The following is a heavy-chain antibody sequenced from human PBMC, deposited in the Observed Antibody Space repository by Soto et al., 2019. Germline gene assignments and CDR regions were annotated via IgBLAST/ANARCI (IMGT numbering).Heavy chain of an antibody. CDR2: IRGSGGNT. CDR1: GFTFSTYA. CDR3: ARVKAQILSSGWYGGDDI. D-gene: IGHD6-19*01. V-gene: IGHV3-23*01. J-gene: IGHJ3*02. Sequence: EVQLLESGGGLVQPGGSLRLSCAASGFTFSTYAMSWVRQAPGKGLECVATIRGSGGNTHYADSVKGRFTTSRDNSENTLYLQMNSLRAEDTAMYYCARVKAQILSSGWYGGDDIWGHGTMVTVSS.